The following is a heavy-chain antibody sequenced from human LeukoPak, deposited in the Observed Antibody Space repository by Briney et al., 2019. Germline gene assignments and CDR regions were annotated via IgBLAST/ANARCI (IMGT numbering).Heavy chain of an antibody. Sequence: PGGSLRLSCAASGFTFSSYAMSWVRQAPGKGLEWVSLISDSGGGTHYADSVKGRFTISRDNSKNTLYLQMNSLRAEDTAIYYCVKAVWIQLWSLHYWGQGTLVTVSS. J-gene: IGHJ4*02. CDR2: ISDSGGGT. CDR3: VKAVWIQLWSLHY. CDR1: GFTFSSYA. D-gene: IGHD5-18*01. V-gene: IGHV3-23*01.